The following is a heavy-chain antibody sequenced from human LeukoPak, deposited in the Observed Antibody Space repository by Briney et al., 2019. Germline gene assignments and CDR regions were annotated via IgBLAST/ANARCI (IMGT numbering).Heavy chain of an antibody. V-gene: IGHV3-7*05. J-gene: IGHJ4*02. CDR1: GFTFSEYW. CDR2: IKQEGSEK. Sequence: PGGSLRLSCAAPGFTFSEYWMSWVRQAPGKGLEWVAHIKQEGSEKYYVDSVKGRFTISRDNAKNSLYLQMNSLRAEDTAVYYCARGPRGYSYAWGYWGQGTLVTVSS. D-gene: IGHD5-18*01. CDR3: ARGPRGYSYAWGY.